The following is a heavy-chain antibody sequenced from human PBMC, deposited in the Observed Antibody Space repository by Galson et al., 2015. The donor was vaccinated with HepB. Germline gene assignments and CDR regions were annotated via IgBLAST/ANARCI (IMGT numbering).Heavy chain of an antibody. V-gene: IGHV4-61*02. CDR3: ASSASAAAGFYYFDY. CDR2: IYTSGST. D-gene: IGHD6-13*01. CDR1: GGSISSGSYY. Sequence: TLSLTCTVSGGSISSGSYYWSWIRLPAGRGLEWIGRIYTSGSTNYNPSLKSRVTMSVDTSKNQFSLKLSSVTAADTAVYYCASSASAAAGFYYFDYWGQGTLVTVSS. J-gene: IGHJ4*02.